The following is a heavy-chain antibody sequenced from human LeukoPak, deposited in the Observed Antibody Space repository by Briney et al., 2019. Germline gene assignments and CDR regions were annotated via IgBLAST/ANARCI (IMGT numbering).Heavy chain of an antibody. D-gene: IGHD2-15*01. J-gene: IGHJ4*02. Sequence: PGGSLRLSCAASGFTFSIYAMSWVRQAPGKGLEWVSAISGSGGNTYYADSVKGRFTISRDNSKNTLYLQMNSLRAEDTAVYYCARAARRGSHHTPLDYWGQGTLVTVSS. CDR2: ISGSGGNT. CDR3: ARAARRGSHHTPLDY. CDR1: GFTFSIYA. V-gene: IGHV3-23*01.